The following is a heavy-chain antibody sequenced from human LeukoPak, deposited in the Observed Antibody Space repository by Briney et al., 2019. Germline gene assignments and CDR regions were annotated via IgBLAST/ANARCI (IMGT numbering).Heavy chain of an antibody. Sequence: TGGSLRLSCARSGFTLIRHLMHWVRQAPGKGLVWVSRISTDGSTTLYSDSAKGRFTISRDNAKNTLYLQMNSLRAEDTAVYYCGSSEDGYIDYWGQGTLVSVSS. CDR1: GFTLIRHL. CDR2: ISTDGSTT. CDR3: GSSEDGYIDY. J-gene: IGHJ4*02. V-gene: IGHV3-74*01. D-gene: IGHD5-24*01.